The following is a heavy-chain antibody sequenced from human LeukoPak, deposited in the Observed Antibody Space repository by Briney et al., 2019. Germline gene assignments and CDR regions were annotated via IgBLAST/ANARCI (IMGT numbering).Heavy chain of an antibody. V-gene: IGHV4-31*03. D-gene: IGHD2-2*02. CDR3: ARNTLPDAFDI. Sequence: TLSLTCTVSGGSISSGGYYWSWIRQHPGKGLEWIGYIYYSGSTYYNPSLKSRVTISVDTSKNQFSLKLSSVTAADTAVYYCARNTLPDAFDIWGQGTMVTVSS. CDR2: IYYSGST. CDR1: GGSISSGGYY. J-gene: IGHJ3*02.